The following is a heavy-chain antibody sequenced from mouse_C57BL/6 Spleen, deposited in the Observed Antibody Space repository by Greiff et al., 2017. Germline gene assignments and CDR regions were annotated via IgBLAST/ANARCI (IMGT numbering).Heavy chain of an antibody. D-gene: IGHD2-4*01. J-gene: IGHJ1*03. CDR3: ARGEMADYDEGWYFDV. Sequence: QVQLQQSGAELVKPGASVKMSCKASGYTFTTYPIAWMKQNPGKSLEWIGNFHPYNDDTKYNEKFKGKATLTVEKSSSTVYLELSRLTSDDSAVYDCARGEMADYDEGWYFDVWGTGTTVTVSS. CDR1: GYTFTTYP. V-gene: IGHV1-47*01. CDR2: FHPYNDDT.